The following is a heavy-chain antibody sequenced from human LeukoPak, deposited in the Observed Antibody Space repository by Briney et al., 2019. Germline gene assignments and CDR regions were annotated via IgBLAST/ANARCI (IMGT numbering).Heavy chain of an antibody. Sequence: PGGSLRLSCAASGFTFSSYSMNWVRQAPGKGLEWVSSISSSSSYIYYADSVKGRFTISRDNAKNSLYLQMNSLRAEDTALYHCARDWDGYKPLDYWGQGTLVTVSS. CDR3: ARDWDGYKPLDY. J-gene: IGHJ4*02. V-gene: IGHV3-21*04. D-gene: IGHD5-24*01. CDR1: GFTFSSYS. CDR2: ISSSSSYI.